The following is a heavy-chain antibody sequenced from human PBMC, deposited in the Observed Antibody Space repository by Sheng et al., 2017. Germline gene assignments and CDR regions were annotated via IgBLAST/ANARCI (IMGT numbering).Heavy chain of an antibody. J-gene: IGHJ5*02. CDR1: CDSISSYY. V-gene: IGHV4-59*01. CDR2: INYSGST. CDR3: ARSPGGWFDP. Sequence: QVQLQESGPGLVKPSETLSLICSVSCDSISSYYWSWIRQPPGKGLEWIGYINYSGSTSYSPSLKNRVTISVDTSKNQFSLKLSSVTAADTAVYYCARSPGGWFDPWGQGTPGHRSP.